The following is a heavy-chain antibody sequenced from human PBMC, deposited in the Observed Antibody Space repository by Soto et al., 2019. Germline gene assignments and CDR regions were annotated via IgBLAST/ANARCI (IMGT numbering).Heavy chain of an antibody. CDR1: GYTFTRYH. CDR3: AVWNSLGNDNFWSGPFAF. Sequence: ASVMVSFKASGYTFTRYHVHWVRQAPGQGLEWMGIINPSGDKTRYAQKFQGRVTMTGDTSTSTVYMELSSLRSEDTAVYYCAVWNSLGNDNFWSGPFAFWGQGALVTVSS. J-gene: IGHJ4*02. D-gene: IGHD3-3*01. CDR2: INPSGDKT. V-gene: IGHV1-46*01.